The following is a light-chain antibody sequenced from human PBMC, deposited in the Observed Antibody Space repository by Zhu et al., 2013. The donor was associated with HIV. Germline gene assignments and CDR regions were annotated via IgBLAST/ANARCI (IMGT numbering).Light chain of an antibody. Sequence: EIVLTQSPGTLSLSPGDRATLSCRASQSVSSSYLAWYQQKPGQAPRLLIYAASRGATGIPDRFSGRGSGTDFTLTISRLEPEDFAVYYCQQYGSSPPTFGQGTKVDIK. J-gene: IGKJ1*01. CDR2: AAS. CDR3: QQYGSSPPT. V-gene: IGKV3-20*01. CDR1: QSVSSSY.